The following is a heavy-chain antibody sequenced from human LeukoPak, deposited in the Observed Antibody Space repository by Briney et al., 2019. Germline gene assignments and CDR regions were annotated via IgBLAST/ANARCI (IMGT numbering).Heavy chain of an antibody. CDR2: IYYSGST. CDR3: ARDINLGYCSGGSCYSGWFDP. V-gene: IGHV4-59*01. D-gene: IGHD2-15*01. Sequence: SETLSLTCTVSGGSISSYYWSWIRQPPGKGLEWIGYIYYSGSTNYNPSLKSRVTISVDTSKNQFSLKLSSVTAADTAVYYCARDINLGYCSGGSCYSGWFDPWGQGTLVTVSS. CDR1: GGSISSYY. J-gene: IGHJ5*02.